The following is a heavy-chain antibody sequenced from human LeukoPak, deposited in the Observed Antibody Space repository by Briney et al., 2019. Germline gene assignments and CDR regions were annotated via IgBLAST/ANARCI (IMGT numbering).Heavy chain of an antibody. CDR1: GFTFSSYW. D-gene: IGHD6-19*01. CDR3: ARTSGWYNL. Sequence: PGGPLRLSCAASGFTFSSYWMHWVRQAPGKGLVGVSRINSDGSSTSYADSVKGRFTISRDNAKNTLYLQMNNLRAEDTAVYYCARTSGWYNLWGQGTLVTVSS. V-gene: IGHV3-74*01. CDR2: INSDGSST. J-gene: IGHJ5*02.